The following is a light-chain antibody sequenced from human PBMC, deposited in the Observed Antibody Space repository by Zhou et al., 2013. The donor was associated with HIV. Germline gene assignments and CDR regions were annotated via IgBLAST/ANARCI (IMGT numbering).Light chain of an antibody. CDR3: QHTYSTSWT. CDR1: HNINTW. J-gene: IGKJ1*01. V-gene: IGKV1-12*01. Sequence: DIQMTQSPSSVSASVGDRVTITCRASHNINTWLAWYQQKPGKAPKVLIYAASSLQTGVPSRFSGSGSGTDFTLTISSLQPEDFATYYCQHTYSTSWTFGQGTKVEIK. CDR2: AAS.